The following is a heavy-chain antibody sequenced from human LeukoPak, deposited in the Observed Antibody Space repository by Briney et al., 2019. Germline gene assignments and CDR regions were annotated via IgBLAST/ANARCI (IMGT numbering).Heavy chain of an antibody. CDR1: GGTFSSYA. J-gene: IGHJ5*02. CDR3: ARARALRYFDWSPLLRFDP. V-gene: IGHV1-69*04. CDR2: IIPILGIA. Sequence: VASVKVSCKASGGTFSSYAISWVRQAPGQGLEWTGRIIPILGIANYAQKFQGRVTITADKSTSTAYMELSSLRSEDTAVYYCARARALRYFDWSPLLRFDPWGQGTLVTVSS. D-gene: IGHD3-9*01.